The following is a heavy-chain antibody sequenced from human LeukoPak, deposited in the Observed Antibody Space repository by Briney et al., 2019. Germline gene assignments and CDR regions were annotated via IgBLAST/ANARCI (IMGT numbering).Heavy chain of an antibody. Sequence: GGSLRLSCAASGFTFRNAWMSWVRQAPGKGLEWVGRMKSKTDGGTTDYAAPVKGRFTISRDDSKNTLYLQMNSLKTEDTAVYYCTTDQGRYCSSTSCYVFDYWGQGTLVTVSS. J-gene: IGHJ4*02. V-gene: IGHV3-15*01. CDR1: GFTFRNAW. D-gene: IGHD2-2*01. CDR2: MKSKTDGGTT. CDR3: TTDQGRYCSSTSCYVFDY.